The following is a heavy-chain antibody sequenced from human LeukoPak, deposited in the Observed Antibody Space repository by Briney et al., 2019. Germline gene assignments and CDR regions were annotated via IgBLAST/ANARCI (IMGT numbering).Heavy chain of an antibody. CDR1: GFTFSSYG. V-gene: IGHV3-30*18. CDR2: ISYDGSNK. CDR3: AKDRSSGWYSFQH. J-gene: IGHJ1*01. D-gene: IGHD6-19*01. Sequence: PGRPLRLSCAASGFTFSSYGMHWVRQAPGKGLEWVAVISYDGSNKYYADSVKGRFTISRDNSKNTLYLQMNSLRPEDTAVYYCAKDRSSGWYSFQHWGQGTLVSVSS.